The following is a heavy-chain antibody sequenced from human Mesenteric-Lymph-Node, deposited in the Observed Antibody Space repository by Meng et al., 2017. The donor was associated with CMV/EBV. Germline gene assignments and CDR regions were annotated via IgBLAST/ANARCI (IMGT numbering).Heavy chain of an antibody. CDR1: GFTFSSYW. D-gene: IGHD3-22*01. V-gene: IGHV3-74*01. CDR2: INSDGSST. J-gene: IGHJ4*02. Sequence: GESLKISCAASGFTFSSYWMHWVRQAPGKGLVWVSRINSDGSSTSYADSVKGRFTISRDNAKNTLYLQMNSLRAEDTAVYYCAKVPMIDLDFWGQGTLVTVSS. CDR3: AKVPMIDLDF.